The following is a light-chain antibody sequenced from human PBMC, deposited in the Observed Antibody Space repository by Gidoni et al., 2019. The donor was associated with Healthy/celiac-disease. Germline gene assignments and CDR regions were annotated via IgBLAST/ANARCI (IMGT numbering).Light chain of an antibody. CDR1: QSISSY. V-gene: IGKV1-39*01. CDR3: QQSYSTPRSS. Sequence: DIQMTQSPSSLSASVGDRVTITCRASQSISSYLNWYQQKPGKAPKLLIYAASSLQSGVPSRFSGSGSGTDFTLTISSLQPEDFATYYCQQSYSTPRSSFGQGTKQEIK. J-gene: IGKJ2*04. CDR2: AAS.